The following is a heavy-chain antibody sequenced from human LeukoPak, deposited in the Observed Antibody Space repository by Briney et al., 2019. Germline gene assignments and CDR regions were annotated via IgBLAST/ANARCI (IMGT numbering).Heavy chain of an antibody. Sequence: GASVKVSCKASGYTFTGYYMHWVRQAPGQGLEWMGWINPNSGGTNYAQKFQGRVTMTRDTSISTAYMELSRLRSDDTAVYYCAREWEEKLWFDIPWGDYMDVWGKGTTVTVSS. CDR2: INPNSGGT. CDR3: AREWEEKLWFDIPWGDYMDV. V-gene: IGHV1-2*02. D-gene: IGHD5-18*01. J-gene: IGHJ6*03. CDR1: GYTFTGYY.